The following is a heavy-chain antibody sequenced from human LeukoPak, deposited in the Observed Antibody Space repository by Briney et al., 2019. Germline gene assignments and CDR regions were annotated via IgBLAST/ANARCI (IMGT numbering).Heavy chain of an antibody. CDR1: GGSFSGYY. D-gene: IGHD3-9*01. CDR2: INHSGST. V-gene: IGHV4-34*01. J-gene: IGHJ4*02. CDR3: ARVTGYMIEDYFDY. Sequence: SETLSLTCAVYGGSFSGYYWSWIRQPPGKGLEWIGEINHSGSTNYNPSRKGRVTISVDTSKNQFSLKLSSVTAAATAVYYCARVTGYMIEDYFDYWGQGTLVTVSS.